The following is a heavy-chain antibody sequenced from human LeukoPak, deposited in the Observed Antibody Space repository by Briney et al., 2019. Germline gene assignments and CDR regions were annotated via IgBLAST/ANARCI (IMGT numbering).Heavy chain of an antibody. J-gene: IGHJ5*02. V-gene: IGHV1-2*02. Sequence: ASVKVSCKASGSTFTGYYMHWVRQAPGQGLEWMGWINPNSGGTNYAQKFQGRVTMARDTSISTAYMELSRLRSDDTSVYYCARPYCSSTSCYENWFDPWGQGTLVTVSS. CDR1: GSTFTGYY. D-gene: IGHD2-2*01. CDR2: INPNSGGT. CDR3: ARPYCSSTSCYENWFDP.